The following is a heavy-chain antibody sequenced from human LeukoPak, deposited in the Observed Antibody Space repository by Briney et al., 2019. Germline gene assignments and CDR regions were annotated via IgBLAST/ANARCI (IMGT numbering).Heavy chain of an antibody. D-gene: IGHD2-2*01. CDR3: ARVHCSSTSCYGDDAFDI. V-gene: IGHV4-39*07. Sequence: SETLSLTCTVSGGSISSSSYYWGWIRQPPGKGLEWIGEINHSGSTNYNPSLKSRVTISVDTSKNQFSLKLSSVTAADTAVYYCARVHCSSTSCYGDDAFDIWGQGTMVTVSS. CDR1: GGSISSSSYY. J-gene: IGHJ3*02. CDR2: INHSGST.